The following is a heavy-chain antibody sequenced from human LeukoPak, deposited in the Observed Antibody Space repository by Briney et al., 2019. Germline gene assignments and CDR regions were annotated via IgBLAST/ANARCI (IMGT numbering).Heavy chain of an antibody. V-gene: IGHV1-18*01. CDR2: ISAYSGTT. CDR1: GYTLTNSG. CDR3: ARGGSNWNYQYYFDY. D-gene: IGHD1-7*01. Sequence: ASVKVSCKASGYTLTNSGINWVRQAPGQGLEWMGWISAYSGTTNYAQKFQGRVTMTTDTSTSTAYMELRGLRSDDTAVYYCARGGSNWNYQYYFDYWGQGTLVTVSS. J-gene: IGHJ4*02.